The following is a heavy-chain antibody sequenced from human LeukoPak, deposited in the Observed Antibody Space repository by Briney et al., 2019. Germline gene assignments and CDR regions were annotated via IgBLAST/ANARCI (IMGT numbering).Heavy chain of an antibody. J-gene: IGHJ6*04. D-gene: IGHD5/OR15-5a*01. Sequence: PGRSLRLSCAASGFTFSSYAMHWVRQAPGKGLEWVAVISYDGSNKYYADSVKGRFTISRDNSKNTLYLQMNSLRAEDTALYYCAKDQRFSLRTPTWDVWGKGTTVTVSS. V-gene: IGHV3-30*04. CDR1: GFTFSSYA. CDR3: AKDQRFSLRTPTWDV. CDR2: ISYDGSNK.